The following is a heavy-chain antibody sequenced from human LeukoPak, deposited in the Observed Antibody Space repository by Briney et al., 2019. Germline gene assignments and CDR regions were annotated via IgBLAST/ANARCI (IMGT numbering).Heavy chain of an antibody. Sequence: GGSLTLSCTASGFSFGAYLISWVRQAPGQGLEWIGYIRGKAYGGTTAYAASVRGIFTISRDDSKSMAYLQMNSLKTEDTAVYYCTRTIEGAFDIWGQGTMVTVSS. CDR1: GFSFGAYL. D-gene: IGHD5-24*01. V-gene: IGHV3-49*04. CDR3: TRTIEGAFDI. J-gene: IGHJ3*02. CDR2: IRGKAYGGTT.